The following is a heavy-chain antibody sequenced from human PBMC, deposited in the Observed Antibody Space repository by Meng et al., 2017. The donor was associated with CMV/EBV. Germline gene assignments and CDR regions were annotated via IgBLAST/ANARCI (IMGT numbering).Heavy chain of an antibody. CDR3: ARLPHSSSGYYYYGMDV. CDR2: ISAYNGNT. CDR1: GYTFPSYG. Sequence: ASVKVSCKASGYTFPSYGISWVRQAPGRGLEWMGWISAYNGNTNYAQKLQGRVTMTTSTATSTAYMELRSLRSDDTAVYYCARLPHSSSGYYYYGMDVWGQGTTVTVSS. J-gene: IGHJ6*02. D-gene: IGHD6-13*01. V-gene: IGHV1-18*01.